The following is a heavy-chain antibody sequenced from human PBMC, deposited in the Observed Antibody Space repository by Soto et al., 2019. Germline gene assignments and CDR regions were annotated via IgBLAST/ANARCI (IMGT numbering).Heavy chain of an antibody. CDR2: ISWNSGSI. V-gene: IGHV3-9*01. CDR3: AKGETLGYYDSSGYGAFDV. Sequence: GGSLRLSCAASGFTFDDYAMHWVRQAPGKGLEWVSGISWNSGSIGYADSVKGRFTISRDNAKNSLYLQMNSLRAEDTALYYCAKGETLGYYDSSGYGAFDVWGQGTMVTVS. CDR1: GFTFDDYA. J-gene: IGHJ3*01. D-gene: IGHD3-22*01.